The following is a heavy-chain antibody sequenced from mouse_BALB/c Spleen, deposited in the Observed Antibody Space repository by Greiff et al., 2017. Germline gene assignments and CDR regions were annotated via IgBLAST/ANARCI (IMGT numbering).Heavy chain of an antibody. V-gene: IGHV14-3*02. CDR3: ASPPDGYYTWFAY. D-gene: IGHD2-3*01. Sequence: VQLQQSGAELVKPGASVKLFCTASGFNIKDTYMHRVKQRPEQGPEWIGRIDPANGNTKYDPKFQGKATITADTSSNTAYLQLSSLTSEDTAVYYCASPPDGYYTWFAYWGQGTLVTVSA. CDR2: IDPANGNT. J-gene: IGHJ3*01. CDR1: GFNIKDTY.